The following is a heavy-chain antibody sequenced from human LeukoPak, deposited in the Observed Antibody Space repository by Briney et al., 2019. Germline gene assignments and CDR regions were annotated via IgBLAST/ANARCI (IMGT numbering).Heavy chain of an antibody. J-gene: IGHJ3*02. CDR1: GFTFSSYA. Sequence: GGSLRLSCAASGFTFSSYAMHGVRQAPGKGREWVAVISYDGSNNYNADSVKGRVTNSRDISKHTLNLQKNGLRAEDTAVYYCARVRPPGAIDIWGQGTMVIVSS. CDR2: ISYDGSNN. V-gene: IGHV3-30-3*01. CDR3: ARVRPPGAIDI.